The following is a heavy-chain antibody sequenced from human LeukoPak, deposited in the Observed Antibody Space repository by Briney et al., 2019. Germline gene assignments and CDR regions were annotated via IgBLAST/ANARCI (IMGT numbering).Heavy chain of an antibody. J-gene: IGHJ4*02. CDR1: GFTFSTYG. CDR3: AKELPRWGCSSLICYVWGGYFDF. CDR2: IRYDGSSK. V-gene: IGHV3-30*02. D-gene: IGHD3-10*02. Sequence: GGSVSLSRAASGFTFSTYGMYWVRQPPGKGLEWVAFIRYDGSSKYYADSVKGRFIISRVNSKNTLFLQMNRLRAEDAAIYYCAKELPRWGCSSLICYVWGGYFDFWGQGTLVTVSS.